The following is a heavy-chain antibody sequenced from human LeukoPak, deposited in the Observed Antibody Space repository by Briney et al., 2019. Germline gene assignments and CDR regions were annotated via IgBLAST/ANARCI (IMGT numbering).Heavy chain of an antibody. D-gene: IGHD6-19*01. V-gene: IGHV3-23*01. CDR2: ISGSGGST. CDR1: GFTFSSYA. CDR3: AKALPSSGWYWGFDY. Sequence: GGSLRLSCAASGFTFSSYAMSWVRQAPGKGLEWVSAISGSGGSTYYADSVRGWFTISRDNSKNTLYLQMNSLRAEDTAVYYCAKALPSSGWYWGFDYWGQGTLVTVSS. J-gene: IGHJ4*02.